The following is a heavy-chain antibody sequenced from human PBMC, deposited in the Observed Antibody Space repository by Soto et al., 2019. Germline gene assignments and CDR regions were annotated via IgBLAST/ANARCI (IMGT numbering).Heavy chain of an antibody. CDR2: TYYRSKWYN. Sequence: SQTLSLTCAIPGDSVSSNSAAWNWIRQSPSRGLEWLGRTYYRSKWYNDYAVSVKSRITINPDTSNNQFSLKLSSVTAADTAVYYCARRERAAGTDWWFDPWGQGTLVTVSS. J-gene: IGHJ5*02. CDR1: GDSVSSNSAA. CDR3: ARRERAAGTDWWFDP. V-gene: IGHV6-1*01. D-gene: IGHD6-13*01.